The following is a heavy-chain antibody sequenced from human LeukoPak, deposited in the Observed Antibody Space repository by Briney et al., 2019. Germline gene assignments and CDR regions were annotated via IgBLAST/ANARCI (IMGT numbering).Heavy chain of an antibody. J-gene: IGHJ3*02. D-gene: IGHD2-2*01. CDR1: GYSFASYW. V-gene: IGHV5-51*01. Sequence: GEPLKISCKGSGYSFASYWIGGVRKLLGKGLKGMGIIYLADSYTRYRRSFQGRVTISADKSISTAYLQWSSLKASDTAMYYCARLVVVPAAATPQHYAFDIWGQGTMVTVSS. CDR2: IYLADSYT. CDR3: ARLVVVPAAATPQHYAFDI.